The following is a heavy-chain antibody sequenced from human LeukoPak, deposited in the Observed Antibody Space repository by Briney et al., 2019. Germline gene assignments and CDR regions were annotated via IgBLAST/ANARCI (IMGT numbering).Heavy chain of an antibody. Sequence: ASVKVSCKASGYTFTSYGISWVRQAPGQGLEWMGWISAYNGNTNYAQKLQGRVTMTTDTSTSTAYMELRSLRSDDTAVYYCARARPMTTVTTSWFDPGAREPWSPSPQ. CDR3: ARARPMTTVTTSWFDP. D-gene: IGHD4-17*01. J-gene: IGHJ5*02. CDR2: ISAYNGNT. V-gene: IGHV1-18*01. CDR1: GYTFTSYG.